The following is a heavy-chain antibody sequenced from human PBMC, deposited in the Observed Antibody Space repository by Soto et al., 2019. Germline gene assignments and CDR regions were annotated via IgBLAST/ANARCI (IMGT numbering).Heavy chain of an antibody. D-gene: IGHD6-19*01. J-gene: IGHJ4*02. CDR3: AGELDIHHGLGY. Sequence: SSETLSLTCAISWGSVSSNTATWNWVRQSPSRGLEWLGRTYYRSNWNFDYALSVKSRITINPDTSKNQFSLQLNSLTPEDTAVYYCAGELDIHHGLGYWGPGTSVTVSS. CDR1: WGSVSSNTAT. CDR2: TYYRSNWNF. V-gene: IGHV6-1*01.